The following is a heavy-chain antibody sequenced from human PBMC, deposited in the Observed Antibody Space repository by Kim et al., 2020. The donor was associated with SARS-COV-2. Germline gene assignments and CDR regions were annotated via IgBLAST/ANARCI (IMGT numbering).Heavy chain of an antibody. J-gene: IGHJ6*03. CDR1: GFTFGDYA. CDR2: IRSKAYGGTT. Sequence: GGSLRLSCTASGFTFGDYAMSWVRQAPGKGLEWVGFIRSKAYGGTTEYAASVKGRFTISRDDSKSIAYLQMNSLKTEDTAVYYCTRELNRALNYYDSGAYYYYYMDVWGKGTTVTVSS. D-gene: IGHD3-22*01. CDR3: TRELNRALNYYDSGAYYYYYMDV. V-gene: IGHV3-49*04.